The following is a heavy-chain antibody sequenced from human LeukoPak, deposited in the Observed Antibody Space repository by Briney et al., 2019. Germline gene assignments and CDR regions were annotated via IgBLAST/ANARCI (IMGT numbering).Heavy chain of an antibody. CDR3: ARVVTMVRGTSSLFDY. CDR2: IYYSGST. D-gene: IGHD3-10*01. Sequence: SETLSLTCTVSGGSISSYYWSWIRQPPGKGLEWMGYIYYSGSTNYNPSLKSRVTISVDTSKNQSSLKLSSVTAADTAVYYCARVVTMVRGTSSLFDYWGQGTLVTVSS. J-gene: IGHJ4*02. CDR1: GGSISSYY. V-gene: IGHV4-59*01.